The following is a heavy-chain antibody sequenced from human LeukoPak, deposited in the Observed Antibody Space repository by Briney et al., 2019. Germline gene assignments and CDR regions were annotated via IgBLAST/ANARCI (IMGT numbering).Heavy chain of an antibody. CDR3: ARDRWIQLFDY. D-gene: IGHD5-18*01. Sequence: SETLSLTCTVSGGSISSGSYYWSWIRQPAGKGLEWIGRVYTSGSTNYNPSLKSRVTISVDTSKNQFSLKLSSVTAADTAVYYCARDRWIQLFDYWGQGTLVTVSS. CDR1: GGSISSGSYY. V-gene: IGHV4-61*02. J-gene: IGHJ4*02. CDR2: VYTSGST.